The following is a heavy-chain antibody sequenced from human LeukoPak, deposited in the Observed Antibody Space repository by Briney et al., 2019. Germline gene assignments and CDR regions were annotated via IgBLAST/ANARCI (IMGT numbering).Heavy chain of an antibody. V-gene: IGHV3-20*04. Sequence: GGSLRLSCAASGFTFDDYGMSWVRQAPGKGLEWVSGINWNGGSTGYADSVKGRFTISRDNAKNSLYLQMNSLRAEDTALYYCARAGVVYCSGGSCRRPLPFDYWGQGTLVTVSS. J-gene: IGHJ4*02. CDR1: GFTFDDYG. CDR2: INWNGGST. D-gene: IGHD2-15*01. CDR3: ARAGVVYCSGGSCRRPLPFDY.